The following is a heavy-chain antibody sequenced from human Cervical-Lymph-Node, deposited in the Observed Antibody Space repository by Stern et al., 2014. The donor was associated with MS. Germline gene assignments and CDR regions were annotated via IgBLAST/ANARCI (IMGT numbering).Heavy chain of an antibody. J-gene: IGHJ4*02. CDR1: GGTFSSDV. D-gene: IGHD3-16*01. Sequence: QVQLGQSGAEVKKPGSSVKVSCKASGGTFSSDVINWVRQAPGQGLDWMGGIIPTFGTTNYAQKFQGRVKITADESMSTAYMELSSLRSEDTALYYCATTFRWGQGTLITVSS. CDR3: ATTFR. V-gene: IGHV1-69*01. CDR2: IIPTFGTT.